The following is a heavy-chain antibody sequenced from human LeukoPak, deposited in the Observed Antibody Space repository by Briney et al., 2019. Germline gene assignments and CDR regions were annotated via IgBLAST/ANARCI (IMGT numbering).Heavy chain of an antibody. V-gene: IGHV4-39*01. CDR2: IYYSGST. J-gene: IGHJ5*02. Sequence: SETLSLTCTVSGGSISSSSYYWGWIRQPPGKGLEWIGSIYYSGSTYYNPSLKSRVTISVDTSKNQFSLKLSSVTAADTAVYYCARHSSPMVVVAATLVWFDPWGQGTLVTVSS. CDR1: GGSISSSSYY. CDR3: ARHSSPMVVVAATLVWFDP. D-gene: IGHD2-15*01.